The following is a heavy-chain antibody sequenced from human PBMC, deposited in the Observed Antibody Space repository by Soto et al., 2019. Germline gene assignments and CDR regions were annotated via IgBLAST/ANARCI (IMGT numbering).Heavy chain of an antibody. CDR3: ARIGSSWPYYYYGMDV. CDR2: IIPIFGTA. CDR1: GGTFSSYA. D-gene: IGHD6-13*01. Sequence: SVKVSCKASGGTFSSYAISWVRQAPGQGLEWMGGIIPIFGTANYAQKFQGRVTITADESTSTAYMELRSLRSDDTAVYYVARIGSSWPYYYYGMDVWGQGTTVTVSS. J-gene: IGHJ6*02. V-gene: IGHV1-69*13.